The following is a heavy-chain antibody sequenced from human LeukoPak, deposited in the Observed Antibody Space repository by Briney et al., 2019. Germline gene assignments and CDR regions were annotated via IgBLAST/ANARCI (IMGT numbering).Heavy chain of an antibody. Sequence: SETLSLTCTASGGSISSSSYYWGWIRQPPGKGLEWIGSIYYSGSTYYNPSLKSRVTISVDTSKNQFSLKLSSVTAADTAVYYCARGGGGSWGIVVVPAAIGELDYWGQGTLVTVSS. J-gene: IGHJ4*02. CDR1: GGSISSSSYY. D-gene: IGHD2-2*02. V-gene: IGHV4-39*01. CDR3: ARGGGGSWGIVVVPAAIGELDY. CDR2: IYYSGST.